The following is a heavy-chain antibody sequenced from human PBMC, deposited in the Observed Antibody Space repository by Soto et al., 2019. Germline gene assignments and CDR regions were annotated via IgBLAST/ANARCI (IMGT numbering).Heavy chain of an antibody. CDR3: ARAYCGGDCYYNWFDP. D-gene: IGHD2-21*02. V-gene: IGHV4-59*01. Sequence: SETLSLTCTVSGGSISSYYWSWIRQPPGKGLEWIGYIYYSGSTNYNPSLKSRVTISVDTSKNQFSLKLSSVTAADTAVYYCARAYCGGDCYYNWFDPWGQGTLVTVSS. CDR2: IYYSGST. J-gene: IGHJ5*02. CDR1: GGSISSYY.